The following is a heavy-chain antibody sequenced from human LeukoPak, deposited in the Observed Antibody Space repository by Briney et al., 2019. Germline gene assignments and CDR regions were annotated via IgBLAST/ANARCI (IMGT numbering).Heavy chain of an antibody. CDR1: GGSITSYY. D-gene: IGHD2-8*02. CDR3: ARATTAYCTGGICPNFDF. Sequence: PSETLSLTCTVSGGSITSYYWNWIRQPPGKGLEWIGYIYYSGTTNYTPSLKSRVTMSVDTSRNHFSLQLSSVTAADTALYYCARATTAYCTGGICPNFDFWGQGTLVTVSS. V-gene: IGHV4-59*01. J-gene: IGHJ4*02. CDR2: IYYSGTT.